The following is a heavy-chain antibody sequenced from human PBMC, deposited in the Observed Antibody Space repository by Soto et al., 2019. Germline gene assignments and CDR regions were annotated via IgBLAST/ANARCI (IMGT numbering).Heavy chain of an antibody. V-gene: IGHV4-59*01. CDR3: ARVKGTGADAFDI. J-gene: IGHJ3*02. D-gene: IGHD7-27*01. CDR1: GGTISSYY. CDR2: IYYSGST. Sequence: SETLSLTCTVSGGTISSYYWSWIRHPPGKGLEWIGYIYYSGSTNYNPSLKSRVTISVDTSKNQFSLKLSSVTAADTAVYYCARVKGTGADAFDIWGQGTMVTVSS.